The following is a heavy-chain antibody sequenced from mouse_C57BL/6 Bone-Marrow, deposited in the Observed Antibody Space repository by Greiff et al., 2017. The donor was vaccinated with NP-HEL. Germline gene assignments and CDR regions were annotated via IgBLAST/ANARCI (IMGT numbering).Heavy chain of an antibody. D-gene: IGHD1-1*01. CDR3: ARNYGSSSWFAY. J-gene: IGHJ3*01. CDR1: GYTFTSYW. V-gene: IGHV1-52*01. CDR2: IDPSDSEP. Sequence: VQLQQPGAELVRLGSSVKLSCKASGYTFTSYWMHWVQQRPIQGLEWIGNIDPSDSEPHYNQKFKDKATLTVDKSSSTAYMQLSSLTSEDSAVYYCARNYGSSSWFAYWGQGTLVTVSA.